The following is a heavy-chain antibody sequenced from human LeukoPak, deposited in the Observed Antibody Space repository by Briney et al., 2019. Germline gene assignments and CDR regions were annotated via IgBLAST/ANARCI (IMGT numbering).Heavy chain of an antibody. CDR1: GFTFSSYA. J-gene: IGHJ3*02. D-gene: IGHD3-16*01. CDR3: AKDPRRGEWGGAFDI. V-gene: IGHV3-23*01. CDR2: ISGSGGST. Sequence: AGGSLRLSCAASGFTFSSYAMSWVRQAPGKGLEWVSAISGSGGSTYYADSVKGRFTISRDNSKNTLYLQMNSLRAEDTAVYYCAKDPRRGEWGGAFDIWGQGTMVTVSS.